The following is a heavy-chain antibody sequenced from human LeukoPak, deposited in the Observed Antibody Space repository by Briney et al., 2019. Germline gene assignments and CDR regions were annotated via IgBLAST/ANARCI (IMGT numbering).Heavy chain of an antibody. D-gene: IGHD6-13*01. J-gene: IGHJ5*02. V-gene: IGHV1-69*13. CDR3: ARDIQMSSSWSWGPNWLDP. Sequence: SVNVSCKASGGTFSIYAISWVRQAPGQGLEWMGGIIPIFGTANYAQKFQGRVTITADESTSTAYVELSSLRSEDTAVYYCARDIQMSSSWSWGPNWLDPWGQGTLVTVSS. CDR1: GGTFSIYA. CDR2: IIPIFGTA.